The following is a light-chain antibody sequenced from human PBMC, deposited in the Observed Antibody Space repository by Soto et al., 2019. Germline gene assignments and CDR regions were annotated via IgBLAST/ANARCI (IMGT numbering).Light chain of an antibody. CDR1: QSVSRI. CDR3: QQRYNWPQT. Sequence: EVVLTQSPATLSLSPGERANLSCRTSQSVSRILAWYQQKSGQAPRLLIYDASNRATGIPTRFSGSGSGTDFTLTISSLEPEDFAVYYCQQRYNWPQTFGQGTKVEIK. J-gene: IGKJ1*01. CDR2: DAS. V-gene: IGKV3-11*01.